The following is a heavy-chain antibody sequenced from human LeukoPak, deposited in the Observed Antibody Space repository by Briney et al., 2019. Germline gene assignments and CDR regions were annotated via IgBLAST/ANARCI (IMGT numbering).Heavy chain of an antibody. J-gene: IGHJ4*02. CDR1: GFTFSSYW. D-gene: IGHD1-1*01. CDR3: TKRPFSGYFDY. V-gene: IGHV3-7*03. CDR2: IKQDGSEK. Sequence: GGSLRLSCAASGFTFSSYWMSCVRQAPGKGLEWVANIKQDGSEKYYVDSVKGRFTISRDNAKNSLYLQMNSLRAEDTAVYYCTKRPFSGYFDYWGQGTLVTVSS.